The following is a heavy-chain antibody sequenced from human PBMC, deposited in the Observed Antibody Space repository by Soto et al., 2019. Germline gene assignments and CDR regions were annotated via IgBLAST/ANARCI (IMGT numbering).Heavy chain of an antibody. D-gene: IGHD3-10*01. J-gene: IGHJ6*03. Sequence: QVQLQESGPGLVKPSGTLSLTCAVSSGSISSSNWWRWVLRPPGKGLVGFGEIYHSGRTNYNPFHQSRVTISVDKSKNQFSLKLSSVTAAYTAVYYCARERPITMVRGVILDYYYYMDVWGKGTTVTVSS. V-gene: IGHV4-4*02. CDR3: ARERPITMVRGVILDYYYYMDV. CDR1: SGSISSSNW. CDR2: IYHSGRT.